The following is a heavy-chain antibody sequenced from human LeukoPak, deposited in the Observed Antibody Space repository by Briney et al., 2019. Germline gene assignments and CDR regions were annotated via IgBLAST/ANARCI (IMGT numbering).Heavy chain of an antibody. CDR1: GYTFTNYV. CDR3: ARDRGGTGDFDY. D-gene: IGHD1-1*01. J-gene: IGHJ4*02. V-gene: IGHV1-3*01. CDR2: INVGNGDT. Sequence: ASVKVSCKASGYTFTNYVIHWVRRALGQRPEWMGWINVGNGDTIYSQKFQDRVTIARDTSASTAYMELSSLRSEDTAIYYCARDRGGTGDFDYWGQGTLVTVSS.